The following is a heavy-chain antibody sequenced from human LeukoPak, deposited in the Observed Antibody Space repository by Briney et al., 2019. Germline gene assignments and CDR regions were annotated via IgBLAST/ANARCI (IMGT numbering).Heavy chain of an antibody. D-gene: IGHD3-10*01. V-gene: IGHV3-30*04. J-gene: IGHJ3*02. Sequence: GGSLRLSCAASGFTLSNYAMHWVRQAPGKGLEWVAIITYDGSNKDYADVVKGRFTISRDNSKNTLYLQMNSLRAEDTALYYCAREKGTMIRAMAFEMWGQGTMVTVSS. CDR2: ITYDGSNK. CDR1: GFTLSNYA. CDR3: AREKGTMIRAMAFEM.